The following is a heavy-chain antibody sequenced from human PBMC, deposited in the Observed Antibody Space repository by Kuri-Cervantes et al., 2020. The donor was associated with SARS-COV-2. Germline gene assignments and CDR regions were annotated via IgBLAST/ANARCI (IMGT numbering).Heavy chain of an antibody. V-gene: IGHV4-61*01. J-gene: IGHJ5*02. CDR3: ARDRSPITGTTFYWFDP. D-gene: IGHD1-7*01. CDR1: GGSVSSGSYY. CDR2: IYYGGST. Sequence: ETLSLTCTVSGGSVSSGSYYWSWIRQPPGKGLEWIGYIYYGGSTNYNPSLKSRVTISVDTSKNQFSLKLSSVTAADTAVYYCARDRSPITGTTFYWFDPWGQGTLVTVSS.